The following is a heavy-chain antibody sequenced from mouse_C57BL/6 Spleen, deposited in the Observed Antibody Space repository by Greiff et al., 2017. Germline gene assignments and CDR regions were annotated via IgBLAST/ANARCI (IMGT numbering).Heavy chain of an antibody. J-gene: IGHJ1*03. V-gene: IGHV2-2*01. CDR2: IWSGGST. CDR3: ARLYGNYGYCDV. Sequence: VQLQQSGPGLVQPSQSLSITCTVSGFSLTSYGVHWVRQSPGKGLEWLGVIWSGGSTDYNAAFISRLSISKDKSKSQVFFKMNSLQADDTAIYYCARLYGNYGYCDVWGTGTTVTVSS. CDR1: GFSLTSYG. D-gene: IGHD2-1*01.